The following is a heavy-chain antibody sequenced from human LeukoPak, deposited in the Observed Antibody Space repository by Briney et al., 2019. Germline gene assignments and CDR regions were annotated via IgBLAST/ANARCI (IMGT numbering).Heavy chain of an antibody. D-gene: IGHD3-3*01. CDR3: ARLSDFWSGSPPKGGFDP. Sequence: SETLSLTCTVSGGSISSYYWSWIRQPPGKGLEWIGYIYYSGSTNYNPSLKSRVTISVDTSKNQFSLKLSSVTAADTAVYYCARLSDFWSGSPPKGGFDPWGQGTLVTVSS. V-gene: IGHV4-59*08. CDR2: IYYSGST. J-gene: IGHJ5*02. CDR1: GGSISSYY.